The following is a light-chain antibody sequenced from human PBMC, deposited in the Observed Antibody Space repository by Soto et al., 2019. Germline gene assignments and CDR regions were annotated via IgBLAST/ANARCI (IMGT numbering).Light chain of an antibody. Sequence: DIQMTQSPSTLSAPVGDRVTLTCRASQDISYYLNWYQQKPGKAPKLLIYDSSHLETGVPSRFSGSGSGTDFTFTISSLQPEDIATYYCQQYDHLPRTFGQGTKVDIK. CDR1: QDISYY. CDR3: QQYDHLPRT. V-gene: IGKV1-33*01. CDR2: DSS. J-gene: IGKJ2*02.